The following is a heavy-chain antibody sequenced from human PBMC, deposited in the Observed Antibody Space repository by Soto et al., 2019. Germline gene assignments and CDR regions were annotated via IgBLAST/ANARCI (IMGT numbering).Heavy chain of an antibody. CDR2: INAGNGNT. D-gene: IGHD6-19*01. CDR1: GYTFTSYA. J-gene: IGHJ4*02. V-gene: IGHV1-3*01. Sequence: ASVKVSCKASGYTFTSYAIHWVRQAPGQRLEWMGWINAGNGNTKYAQKFQDRVTITSDTSADTAYMELSSLRSEDTAVYYCATVPRYSSGWYNDYWGQGTLVTVSS. CDR3: ATVPRYSSGWYNDY.